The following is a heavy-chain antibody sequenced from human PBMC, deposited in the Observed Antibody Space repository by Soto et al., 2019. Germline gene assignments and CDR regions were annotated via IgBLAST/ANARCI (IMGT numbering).Heavy chain of an antibody. CDR3: ARGSRWLRLGGEDWFDP. J-gene: IGHJ5*02. V-gene: IGHV4-31*03. Sequence: SETLSLTCTVSGGSISSGGYYWSWIRQHPGKGLEWIGYIYYSGSTYYNPSLKSRVTISVDTSKNQFSLKLSSVTAADTAVYYCARGSRWLRLGGEDWFDPWGQGTLVTVSS. CDR2: IYYSGST. D-gene: IGHD5-12*01. CDR1: GGSISSGGYY.